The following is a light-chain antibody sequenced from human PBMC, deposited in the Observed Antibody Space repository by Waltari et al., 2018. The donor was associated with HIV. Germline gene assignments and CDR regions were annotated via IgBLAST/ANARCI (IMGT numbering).Light chain of an antibody. V-gene: IGLV1-47*01. CDR2: RKS. CDR1: SSNIGDNY. Sequence: QSALTQPPSTSGTPGQTVTIPCSGSSSNIGDNYVSWYQQLPGTAPKLLIYRKSQRPSGVRDRFSGSKSGASASLAITGLQAEDEADYYCQSYDTRLSGSVFGGGTKLTVL. CDR3: QSYDTRLSGSV. J-gene: IGLJ3*02.